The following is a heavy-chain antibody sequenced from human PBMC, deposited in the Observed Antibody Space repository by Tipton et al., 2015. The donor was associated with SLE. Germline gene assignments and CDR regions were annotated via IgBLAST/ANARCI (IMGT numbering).Heavy chain of an antibody. D-gene: IGHD3-16*01. Sequence: TLSLTCTVSGGSISSYYWSWIRQPPGKGLEWIGYIYYSGSTNYNPSLKSRVTISVDTSKNQFSLKLRSVTAADTAVYYCARLMINRGNWFDPWGQGTLVTVSS. J-gene: IGHJ5*02. CDR3: ARLMINRGNWFDP. CDR1: GGSISSYY. CDR2: IYYSGST. V-gene: IGHV4-59*08.